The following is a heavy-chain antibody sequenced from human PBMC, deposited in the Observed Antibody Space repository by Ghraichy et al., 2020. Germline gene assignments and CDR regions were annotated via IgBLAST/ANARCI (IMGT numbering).Heavy chain of an antibody. J-gene: IGHJ4*02. D-gene: IGHD2-2*02. CDR2: INHSGST. Sequence: SETLSLTCAVYGGSFSGYYWSWIRQPPGKGLEWIGEINHSGSTNYNPSLKSRVTISVDTSKNQFSLKLSSVTAADTAVYYCASGTHPAIGLDYWGQGTLVTVSS. V-gene: IGHV4-34*01. CDR3: ASGTHPAIGLDY. CDR1: GGSFSGYY.